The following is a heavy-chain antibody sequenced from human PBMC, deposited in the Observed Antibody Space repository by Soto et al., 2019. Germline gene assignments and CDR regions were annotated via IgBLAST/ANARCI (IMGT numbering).Heavy chain of an antibody. J-gene: IGHJ4*02. CDR1: GFTFSSYA. CDR2: ISYDGSRK. D-gene: IGHD3-10*01. CDR3: GRDRGGIGLGGADY. V-gene: IGHV3-30-3*01. Sequence: QVQVVESGGGVVQPGRSLRLSCVASGFTFSSYAMHWVRQAPGKGLEWVSIISYDGSRKYYADSVKGRFTISRDNSNNTLSLEMNSLRPEDTAVYYCGRDRGGIGLGGADYWGQGTPVTVSS.